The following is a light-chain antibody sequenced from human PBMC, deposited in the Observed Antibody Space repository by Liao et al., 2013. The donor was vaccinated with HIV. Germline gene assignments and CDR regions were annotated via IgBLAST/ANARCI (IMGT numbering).Light chain of an antibody. CDR1: NIGSKS. CDR3: QVWDSSSDHPV. J-gene: IGLJ3*02. CDR2: QDT. V-gene: IGLV3-21*04. Sequence: SYELTQPPSVSVAPGKTARITCGGNNIGSKSVHWYQQKPGQAPLLLIYQDTKRPSGIPLRFSGSNSGNTATLTISRVEAGDEADYYCQVWDSSSDHPVFGGGTKLTVL.